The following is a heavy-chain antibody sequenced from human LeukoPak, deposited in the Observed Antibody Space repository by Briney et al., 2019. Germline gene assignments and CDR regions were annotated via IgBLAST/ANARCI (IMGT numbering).Heavy chain of an antibody. CDR1: GFIFSSYA. D-gene: IGHD3-16*02. CDR2: IYSGGST. CDR3: ARARYPRDWFDP. Sequence: PGRSLRLSCAASGFIFSSYAMHWVRQAPGKGLEWVSVIYSGGSTYYADSVKGRFTISRDNSKNTLYLQMNSLRAEDTAVYYCARARYPRDWFDPWGQGTLVTVSS. J-gene: IGHJ5*02. V-gene: IGHV3-66*01.